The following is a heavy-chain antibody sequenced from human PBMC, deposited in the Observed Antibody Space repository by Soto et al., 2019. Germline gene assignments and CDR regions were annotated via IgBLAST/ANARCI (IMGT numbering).Heavy chain of an antibody. Sequence: GASVKPSCKACDDRFTSYGISWVRQAPKQGLKWMGWISAYNGNTNYAQKHQGRVTMTTDTSTSTAYMELRSLRSDDTAVYYCARDLPDHKYDFWSGYYGENNWFDPWGQGTLVTV. V-gene: IGHV1-18*01. D-gene: IGHD3-3*01. J-gene: IGHJ5*02. CDR1: DDRFTSYG. CDR3: ARDLPDHKYDFWSGYYGENNWFDP. CDR2: ISAYNGNT.